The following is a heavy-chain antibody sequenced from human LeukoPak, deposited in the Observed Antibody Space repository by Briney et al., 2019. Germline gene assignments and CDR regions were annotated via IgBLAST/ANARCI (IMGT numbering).Heavy chain of an antibody. Sequence: GGSLRLSCAASGFTVSSNYMSWVRQASGKGLEWVSVIYSGGSTYYADSVKGRFTISRDNSKNTLYLQMNSLRAEDTAVYYCARDRRGYSYGYYYYYMDVWSKGTTVTISS. J-gene: IGHJ6*03. CDR1: GFTVSSNY. V-gene: IGHV3-53*01. CDR2: IYSGGST. CDR3: ARDRRGYSYGYYYYYMDV. D-gene: IGHD5-18*01.